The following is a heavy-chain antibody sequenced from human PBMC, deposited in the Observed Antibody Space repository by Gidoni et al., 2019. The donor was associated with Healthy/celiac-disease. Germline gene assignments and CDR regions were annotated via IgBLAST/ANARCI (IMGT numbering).Heavy chain of an antibody. V-gene: IGHV5-51*01. CDR3: ARPAPNWNDVSAFDI. Sequence: EVQLVQSGAEVKKPGESLKISCKGSGYSFPRYWIGWVRQMPGKGLEWMGIIYPGDSDTRYSPSFQGQVTISADKSISTAYLQWSSLKASDTAMYYCARPAPNWNDVSAFDIWGQGTMVTVSS. D-gene: IGHD1-1*01. CDR1: GYSFPRYW. J-gene: IGHJ3*02. CDR2: IYPGDSDT.